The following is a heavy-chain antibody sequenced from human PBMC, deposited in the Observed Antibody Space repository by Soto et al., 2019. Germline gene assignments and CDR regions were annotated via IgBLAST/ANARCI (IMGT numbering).Heavy chain of an antibody. CDR3: SRDLSTTPGSSPDYYGLDG. D-gene: IGHD2-2*01. CDR1: GFTFGDYA. V-gene: IGHV3-49*04. J-gene: IGHJ6*02. Sequence: PAGSLRLSCTASGFTFGDYAMIWVRQAPGKGLEGVGLIRSRHYRGETEYAESVKGTFSISRDDVKRSVYLQMTTLKTADTGWYYWSRDLSTTPGSSPDYYGLDGWGPGTTVTVSS. CDR2: IRSRHYRGET.